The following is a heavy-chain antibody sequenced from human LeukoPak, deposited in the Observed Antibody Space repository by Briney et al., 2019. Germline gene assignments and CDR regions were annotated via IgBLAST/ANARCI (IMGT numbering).Heavy chain of an antibody. J-gene: IGHJ3*02. CDR3: ARDPRNSDAFDI. Sequence: GGSLRLSCAASGFTFSSYSMNWVRQAPGKGLEWVSYISSSSTIYYADSVKGRFTISRDNAKNSLYLQMNSLRAEDTAVYYCARDPRNSDAFDIWGQGTMVTVSS. V-gene: IGHV3-48*01. CDR1: GFTFSSYS. CDR2: ISSSSTI.